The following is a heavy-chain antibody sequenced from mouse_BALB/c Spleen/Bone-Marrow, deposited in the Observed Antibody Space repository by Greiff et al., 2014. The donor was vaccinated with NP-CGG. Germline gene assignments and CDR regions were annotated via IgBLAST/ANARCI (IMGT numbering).Heavy chain of an antibody. J-gene: IGHJ1*01. CDR3: AGEVRPHWYFDV. V-gene: IGHV1-18*01. CDR1: GYSFTGYT. D-gene: IGHD2-14*01. CDR2: INPYNGGT. Sequence: EVQLQQSGPELVKPGASMKISCKASGYSFTGYTMNWVKQSHGKNLEWTGLINPYNGGTSYNQKFKGKATLTVDKSSSTAYMELLSLTSEDSAVYYCAGEVRPHWYFDVWGAGTTVTVSS.